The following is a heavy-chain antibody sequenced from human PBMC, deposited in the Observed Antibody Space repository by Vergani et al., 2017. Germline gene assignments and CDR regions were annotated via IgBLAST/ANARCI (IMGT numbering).Heavy chain of an antibody. CDR2: FDPEDGET. D-gene: IGHD3-16*01. CDR1: GYTLTELS. Sequence: QVQLVQSGAEVKKPGASVKVSCKVSGYTLTELSMHWVRQAPGKGLEWMGGFDPEDGETIYAQKFQGRVTMTEDTSTDTAYMELSSLRSEDKAVYYCATARARSYGPKPTFDYWGQGTLVTVSS. V-gene: IGHV1-24*01. CDR3: ATARARSYGPKPTFDY. J-gene: IGHJ4*02.